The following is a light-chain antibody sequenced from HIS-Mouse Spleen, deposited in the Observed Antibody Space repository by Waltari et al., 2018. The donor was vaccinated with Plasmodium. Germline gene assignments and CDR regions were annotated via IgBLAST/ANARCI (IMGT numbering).Light chain of an antibody. Sequence: SYELTQPPSVSVSPGQTASITCPGDKLGDKYACWYQQKPGQSPVLVIYQDSKRTSGMPERFSGSNPGNTATLTISGTQAMDEADYYCQAWDSSTAWVFGGGTKLTVL. CDR3: QAWDSSTAWV. J-gene: IGLJ2*01. CDR1: KLGDKY. V-gene: IGLV3-1*01. CDR2: QDS.